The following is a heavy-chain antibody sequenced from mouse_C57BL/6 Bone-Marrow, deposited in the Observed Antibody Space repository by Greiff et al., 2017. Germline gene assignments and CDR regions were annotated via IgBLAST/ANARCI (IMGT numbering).Heavy chain of an antibody. CDR1: GFNINDDY. V-gene: IGHV14-4*01. Sequence: VQLQESGAELVRPGASVKLSCTASGFNINDDYMHWVKQRPEQGLEWIGWIDPENGDTEYASKFQGHATITADTSSNTAYLQLSSLTSEDTAVYYCTTSYYFDYWGQGTTLTVSS. CDR3: TTSYYFDY. J-gene: IGHJ2*01. D-gene: IGHD2-12*01. CDR2: IDPENGDT.